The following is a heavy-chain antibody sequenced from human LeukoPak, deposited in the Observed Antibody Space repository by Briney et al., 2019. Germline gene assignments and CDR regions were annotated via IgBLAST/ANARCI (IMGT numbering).Heavy chain of an antibody. CDR3: AKGLGTGSVLARPLHY. Sequence: GGSLRLSCAASGFPFSTYDMHWVRQAPDKGLQWVAVISSDGYRTDYPDSVRGRFTISRDDFKNTVDLQMISVTAEDTAMYFCAKGLGTGSVLARPLHYWGQGTLVTVSS. D-gene: IGHD3-10*01. CDR1: GFPFSTYD. V-gene: IGHV3-30*18. J-gene: IGHJ4*02. CDR2: ISSDGYRT.